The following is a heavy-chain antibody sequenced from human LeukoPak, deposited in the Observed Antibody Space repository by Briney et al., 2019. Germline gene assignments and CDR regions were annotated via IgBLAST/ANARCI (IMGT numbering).Heavy chain of an antibody. Sequence: GGSLRLSCAASGFTFSSYGMHWVRQAPGKGLEWVAVISYDGSNKYYADSVKGRFTISRDNSKNTLYLQMNSLRAEDTAVYYCARDSWPGAFDIWGQGTMVTVSS. CDR1: GFTFSSYG. J-gene: IGHJ3*02. CDR3: ARDSWPGAFDI. V-gene: IGHV3-30*03. CDR2: ISYDGSNK.